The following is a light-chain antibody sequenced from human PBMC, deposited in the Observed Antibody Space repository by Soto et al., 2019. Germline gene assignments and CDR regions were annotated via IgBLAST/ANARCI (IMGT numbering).Light chain of an antibody. V-gene: IGLV2-14*03. CDR2: DVY. J-gene: IGLJ2*01. CDR1: SSDVGGSNY. CDR3: SSHSSSGTLEV. Sequence: QSALTQPASVSGSPGQSITISCAGTSSDVGGSNYVSWYQQHPGKAPKLMIYDVYNRPSGISNRFSGSKSGNTASLTMSGLQAEDEADYYCSSHSSSGTLEVVGAGTKLTVL.